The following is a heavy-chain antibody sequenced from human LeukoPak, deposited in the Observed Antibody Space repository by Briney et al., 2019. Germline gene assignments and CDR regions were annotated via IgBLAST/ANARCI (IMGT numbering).Heavy chain of an antibody. V-gene: IGHV3-23*01. CDR1: GFTFSSYA. D-gene: IGHD2-2*01. CDR3: AKESGGYQNWFDP. Sequence: GGSLRLSCAASGFTFSSYAMSWARQAPGKGLEWVAAISGSGGSTYYADPVKGRFTISRDNSKNTLYLQMNSLRAEDTAVYYCAKESGGYQNWFDPWGQGTLVTVSS. J-gene: IGHJ5*02. CDR2: ISGSGGST.